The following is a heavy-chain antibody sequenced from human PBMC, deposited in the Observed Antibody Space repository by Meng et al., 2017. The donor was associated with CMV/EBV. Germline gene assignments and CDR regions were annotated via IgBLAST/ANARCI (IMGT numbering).Heavy chain of an antibody. V-gene: IGHV3-11*01. Sequence: GGSLRLSCAASGFRFSDYYMSWIRQAPGKGLEWISYISNSGSPIYNADSVKGRFTVSRDNAKNSLYLQMNSLRVEDTAVYYCARVATVRFLEVSGMDVWGQGTTVTVSS. D-gene: IGHD3-3*01. CDR2: ISNSGSPI. CDR3: ARVATVRFLEVSGMDV. CDR1: GFRFSDYY. J-gene: IGHJ6*02.